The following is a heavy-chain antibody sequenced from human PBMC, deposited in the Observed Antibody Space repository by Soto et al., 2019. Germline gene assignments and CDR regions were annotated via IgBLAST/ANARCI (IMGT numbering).Heavy chain of an antibody. Sequence: QVQLVESGGGVVQPGRSLRLSCAASGFTFSSYAMHWVRQAPGKGLEWVAVISYDGSNKYYADSVKGRFTISRDNSKNTLYLQMNSLRAEDTAVYYCARGGTGYDPDYWGQGTLVTVSS. J-gene: IGHJ4*02. CDR3: ARGGTGYDPDY. V-gene: IGHV3-30-3*01. D-gene: IGHD7-27*01. CDR2: ISYDGSNK. CDR1: GFTFSSYA.